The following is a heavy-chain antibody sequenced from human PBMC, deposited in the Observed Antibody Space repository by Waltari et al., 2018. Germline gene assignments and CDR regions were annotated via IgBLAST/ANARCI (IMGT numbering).Heavy chain of an antibody. CDR1: GYSISSGYF. Sequence: QVQLQESGPGLVKPSETLSLTCAVSGYSISSGYFWGWIRQPPGKGLEWIGSIYHSGRTYYNPSLNSRVTKSVDTSKNQFSLKLSSVTAADTAVYYCARNSGNYSFFYWGQGTLVTVSS. V-gene: IGHV4-38-2*01. J-gene: IGHJ4*02. CDR2: IYHSGRT. D-gene: IGHD1-26*01. CDR3: ARNSGNYSFFY.